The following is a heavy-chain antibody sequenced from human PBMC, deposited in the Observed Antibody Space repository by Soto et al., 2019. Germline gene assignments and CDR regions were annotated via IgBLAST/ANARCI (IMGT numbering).Heavy chain of an antibody. CDR1: GGSISSSSYY. CDR2: IYYSGST. V-gene: IGHV4-39*01. CDR3: ASYSIAVGYFDY. J-gene: IGHJ4*02. D-gene: IGHD6-19*01. Sequence: SEALSLTCTVSGGSISSSSYYWGWIRQPPGKGLEWIGSIYYSGSTYYNPSLKSRVTISVDTSKNQFSLKLSSVTAADTAVYYCASYSIAVGYFDYWGQGTLVTVS.